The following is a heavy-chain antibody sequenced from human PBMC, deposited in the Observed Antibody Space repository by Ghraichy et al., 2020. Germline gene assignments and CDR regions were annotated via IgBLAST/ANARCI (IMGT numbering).Heavy chain of an antibody. J-gene: IGHJ2*01. D-gene: IGHD1-1*01. CDR1: GGSISDSSHY. Sequence: SETLSLTCSVSGGSISDSSHYWGWIRQPPGKGLEWIGSIYYSGSTTYNPSLKSRVTIAVDTSKNQFSLELRSVTATDTAVYYCARNKSRGWNEGWNFDLWGRGALVTVSS. V-gene: IGHV4-39*01. CDR3: ARNKSRGWNEGWNFDL. CDR2: IYYSGST.